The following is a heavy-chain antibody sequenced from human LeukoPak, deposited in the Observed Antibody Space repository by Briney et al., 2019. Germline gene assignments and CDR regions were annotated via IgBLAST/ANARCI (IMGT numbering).Heavy chain of an antibody. V-gene: IGHV3-48*01. D-gene: IGHD3-10*01. CDR1: EFSVGSNY. CDR2: ISRSSSTI. Sequence: PGGSLRLSCAASEFSVGSNYMTWVRQAPGKGLEWVSYISRSSSTIYYADSVKGRFTISRDNAKNSLYLQMNSLRAEDTAVYYCARAGFSFSDYSGSFFDYWGQGTLVTVSS. J-gene: IGHJ4*02. CDR3: ARAGFSFSDYSGSFFDY.